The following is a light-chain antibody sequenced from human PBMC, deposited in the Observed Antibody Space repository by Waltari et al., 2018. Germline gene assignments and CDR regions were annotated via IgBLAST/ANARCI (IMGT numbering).Light chain of an antibody. CDR2: DVS. V-gene: IGKV3-11*01. CDR3: QHRSNLIT. CDR1: QSVGSN. Sequence: EIVLTQSPATLSLSPGERATLSCRASQSVGSNLAWYQPNSGQAPGLLIYDVSRRATGTPARFSGSGSGTDFTLTISSLEPEDFAVYYCQHRSNLITFGQGTRLEIK. J-gene: IGKJ5*01.